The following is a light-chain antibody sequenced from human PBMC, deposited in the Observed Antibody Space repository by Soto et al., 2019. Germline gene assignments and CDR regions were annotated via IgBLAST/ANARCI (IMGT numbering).Light chain of an antibody. CDR2: DAS. Sequence: DIQMTQSPSTLSASFGDRVTITCRASQSINTWFAWYQQKPGKAPELLIFDASALESGVPSRFSDSGSGTEFTLTISSLQSEDFAVYYCQQYEKWPHSITFGQGTRLEIK. J-gene: IGKJ5*01. V-gene: IGKV1-5*01. CDR3: QQYEKWPHSIT. CDR1: QSINTW.